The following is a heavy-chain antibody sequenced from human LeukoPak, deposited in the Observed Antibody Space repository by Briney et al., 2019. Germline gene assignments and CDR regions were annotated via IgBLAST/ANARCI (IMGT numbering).Heavy chain of an antibody. Sequence: SQTLSLTCTVSGGSISSGSYYWSWLRQPAGKGLEWIGRIYTSGSTNYNPSLKSRVTISVDTSKNQFPLKLSSVTAADTAVYYCARDKPDMTTVTTGFDYWGQGTLVTVSS. V-gene: IGHV4-61*02. D-gene: IGHD4-17*01. CDR3: ARDKPDMTTVTTGFDY. CDR1: GGSISSGSYY. CDR2: IYTSGST. J-gene: IGHJ4*02.